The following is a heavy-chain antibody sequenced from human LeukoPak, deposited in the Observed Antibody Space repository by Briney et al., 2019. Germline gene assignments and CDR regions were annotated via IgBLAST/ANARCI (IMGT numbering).Heavy chain of an antibody. CDR1: GGSISSGDYY. D-gene: IGHD2-2*01. CDR3: AREGGFYCSSTSCYGLDY. J-gene: IGHJ4*02. Sequence: SETLSLTCTVSGGSISSGDYYWSWIRQPPGKGLERIGYIYYSGSTYCNPSLKSRVTISVDTSKNQFSLKLSSVTAADTAVYYCAREGGFYCSSTSCYGLDYWGQGTLVTVSS. CDR2: IYYSGST. V-gene: IGHV4-30-4*08.